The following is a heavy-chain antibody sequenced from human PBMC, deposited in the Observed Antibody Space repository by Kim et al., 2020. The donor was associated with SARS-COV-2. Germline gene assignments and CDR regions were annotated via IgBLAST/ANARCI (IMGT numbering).Heavy chain of an antibody. Sequence: YAASVKGRFNNSRDDSKSIAYLQMNSLKTEETAVYYCTRDTYYYGSGSHYWGQGTLVTVSS. V-gene: IGHV3-49*02. CDR3: TRDTYYYGSGSHY. D-gene: IGHD3-10*01. J-gene: IGHJ4*02.